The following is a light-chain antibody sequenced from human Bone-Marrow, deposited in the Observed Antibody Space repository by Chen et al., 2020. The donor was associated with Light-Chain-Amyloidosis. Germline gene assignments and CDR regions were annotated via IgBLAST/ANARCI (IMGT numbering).Light chain of an antibody. J-gene: IGKJ1*01. V-gene: IGKV1-6*01. CDR3: LEDSNYPRT. CDR2: GAS. Sequence: AIQMTQSPSSLSASVGDRVTITCRASQDIRNELSWYQQRPGKAPKLLIYGASTLQSGVPSRISGGGSGTDFTLTISSLQPEDFATYFCLEDSNYPRTFGQGTRVE. CDR1: QDIRNE.